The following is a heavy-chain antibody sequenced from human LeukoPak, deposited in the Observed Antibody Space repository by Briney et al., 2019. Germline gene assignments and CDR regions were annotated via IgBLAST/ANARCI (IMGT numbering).Heavy chain of an antibody. V-gene: IGHV3-30*04. CDR2: ISYDGSNK. CDR3: ARDNSQYQLRENNFDY. CDR1: GFTFSSYA. Sequence: GRSLRLSCAASGFTFSSYAMHWVRQAPGKGLEWVAVISYDGSNKYYADSVKGRFTISRDNSKNTLYPQMNSLRAEDTAVYYCARDNSQYQLRENNFDYWGQGTLVTVSS. D-gene: IGHD2-2*01. J-gene: IGHJ4*02.